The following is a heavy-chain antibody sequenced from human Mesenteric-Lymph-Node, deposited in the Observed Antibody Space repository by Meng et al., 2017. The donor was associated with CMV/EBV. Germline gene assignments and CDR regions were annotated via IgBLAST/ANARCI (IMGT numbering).Heavy chain of an antibody. CDR2: ITWDGYTA. CDR3: AKDMGTSTSSFDF. CDR1: GFTFDDFN. V-gene: IGHV3-43*01. Sequence: GGSLRLSCAASGFTFDDFNMHWVRQTPGKALEWVSLITWDGYTAYYADSVKGRFTISRDNSKNSIYLQLNSLRTEDTALYYCAKDMGTSTSSFDFWGQGTLVTVSS. J-gene: IGHJ4*02. D-gene: IGHD2-2*01.